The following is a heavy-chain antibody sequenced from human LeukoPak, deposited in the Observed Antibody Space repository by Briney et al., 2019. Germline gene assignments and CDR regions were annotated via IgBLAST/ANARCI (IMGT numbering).Heavy chain of an antibody. V-gene: IGHV4-59*08. J-gene: IGHJ4*02. CDR3: ARHWRDWGSGFDY. Sequence: SESLSLTCTVSGGSISSYYWSWIRQFPGKGVEWIGYISNSGSTKHNPALRSRATISVDTSKNQFSLKLSSVTAADTAVYYCARHWRDWGSGFDYWGPGTLVTLSS. CDR1: GGSISSYY. CDR2: ISNSGST. D-gene: IGHD7-27*01.